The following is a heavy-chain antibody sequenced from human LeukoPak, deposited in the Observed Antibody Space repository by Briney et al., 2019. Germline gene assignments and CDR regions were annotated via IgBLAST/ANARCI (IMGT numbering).Heavy chain of an antibody. V-gene: IGHV3-64D*06. J-gene: IGHJ4*02. CDR2: LSNNGGRT. D-gene: IGHD3-10*01. Sequence: GGSLRLSCSASGFTFSMFGLHWARQAPGKGLEFLSTLSNNGGRTYYADSVKGRFTISRDNSKNTLYLQMSSLRTEDTAVYYCVKDDSYYYGSGVFPYWGQGTLVNVSS. CDR3: VKDDSYYYGSGVFPY. CDR1: GFTFSMFG.